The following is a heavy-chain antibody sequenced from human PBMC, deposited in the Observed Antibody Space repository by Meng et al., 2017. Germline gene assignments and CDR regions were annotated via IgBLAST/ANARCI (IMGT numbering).Heavy chain of an antibody. CDR1: GGSISSSSYY. D-gene: IGHD3-10*01. CDR2: IYYSGST. Sequence: ESLKISCTVSGGSISSSSYYWGWVRQPPGKGLEWIGSIYYSGSTYYNPSLKSRVTISVDTSKNQFSLKLSSVTAADTAVYYCARDTYGKYYYGSGTENWFDPWGQGTLVTVSS. CDR3: ARDTYGKYYYGSGTENWFDP. J-gene: IGHJ5*02. V-gene: IGHV4-39*07.